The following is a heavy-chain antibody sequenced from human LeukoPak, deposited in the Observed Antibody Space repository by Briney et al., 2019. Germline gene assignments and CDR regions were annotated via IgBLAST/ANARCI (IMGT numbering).Heavy chain of an antibody. CDR1: GFTVSSNY. CDR2: IYSGGST. CDR3: ARLTGYSYGLDY. J-gene: IGHJ4*02. D-gene: IGHD5-18*01. Sequence: SGGSLRLSCAASGFTVSSNYISWVRQAPGKGLEWVSVIYSGGSTYYADSVKGRFTISRDNSKNTLYLQMNSLRAEDTAVYYCARLTGYSYGLDYWGQGTLVTVSS. V-gene: IGHV3-66*04.